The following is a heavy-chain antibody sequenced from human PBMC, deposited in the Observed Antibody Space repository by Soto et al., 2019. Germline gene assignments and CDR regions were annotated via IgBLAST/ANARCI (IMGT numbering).Heavy chain of an antibody. Sequence: QVQLVQSGGEVKKPGASVKVSCKASGYTFTIYGINWVRQAPGQGLEWMGWISPDNGNTNYAQKLQGRVTMNTDTTTSTAYMEVRSLRSDDTAVYYCARALGYSGYAGMDVWGQGTTVTVSS. J-gene: IGHJ6*02. V-gene: IGHV1-18*01. CDR2: ISPDNGNT. CDR1: GYTFTIYG. D-gene: IGHD5-12*01. CDR3: ARALGYSGYAGMDV.